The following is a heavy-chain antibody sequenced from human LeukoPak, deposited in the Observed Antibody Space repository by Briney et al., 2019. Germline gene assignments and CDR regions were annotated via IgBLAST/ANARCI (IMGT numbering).Heavy chain of an antibody. D-gene: IGHD5-18*01. CDR3: ARGLDLYPGYSYGQNWFDP. CDR2: INPNSGAT. Sequence: ASVKVSCKASGYTFTGYYIHWVRQAPGQGLEWTGWINPNSGATNYAQKIQGRVTMTRDTSITTAYMELTRLRSDDTAVYYCARGLDLYPGYSYGQNWFDPWGQGTLVTVSS. CDR1: GYTFTGYY. J-gene: IGHJ5*02. V-gene: IGHV1-2*02.